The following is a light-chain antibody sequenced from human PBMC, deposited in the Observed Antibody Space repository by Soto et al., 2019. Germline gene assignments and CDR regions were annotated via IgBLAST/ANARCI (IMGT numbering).Light chain of an antibody. CDR3: QQSYTISYT. V-gene: IGKV1-39*01. J-gene: IGKJ2*01. Sequence: DIQMTQSPPSLSASVGDRVTITCRASQTISSYLNWYQQSPGKAPKLLIYAASSVQNGVPSRFSGSGSGTECTLTINSLQPGDSATYYCQQSYTISYTFGQGTKLEI. CDR1: QTISSY. CDR2: AAS.